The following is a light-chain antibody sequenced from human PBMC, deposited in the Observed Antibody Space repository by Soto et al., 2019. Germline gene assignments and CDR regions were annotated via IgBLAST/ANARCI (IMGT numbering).Light chain of an antibody. Sequence: DMQMNNSLSSLSATVGDRVTITCRASQSISTYLNWYQQKAGLAPKLLIYAASSLQSGVPSRFSGSGSGTDFTLTISSLQPEDFTTYYCQLTYFIPPTFGQ. CDR3: QLTYFIPPT. CDR1: QSISTY. V-gene: IGKV1-39*01. CDR2: AAS. J-gene: IGKJ1*01.